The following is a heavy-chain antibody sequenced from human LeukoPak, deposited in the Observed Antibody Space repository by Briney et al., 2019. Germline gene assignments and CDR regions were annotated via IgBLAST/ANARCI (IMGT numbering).Heavy chain of an antibody. Sequence: PGGSLRLSCAASGFTFSSFAMSWVRQAPGKGLEWVSSMSGSGGSTYYADSVKGRFTISRHNSRNTLYLQMNSQRADDTAVYYCAKDHGVAVAGMYYWGQGTLVTVSS. CDR1: GFTFSSFA. CDR2: MSGSGGST. J-gene: IGHJ4*02. V-gene: IGHV3-23*01. CDR3: AKDHGVAVAGMYY. D-gene: IGHD6-19*01.